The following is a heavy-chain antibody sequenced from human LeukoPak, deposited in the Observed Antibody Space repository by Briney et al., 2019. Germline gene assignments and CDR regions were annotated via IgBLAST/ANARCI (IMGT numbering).Heavy chain of an antibody. CDR3: ARVRGYSSSMDV. Sequence: ASVKVSCKASGYTFTGYYMHWVRQAPGQGLEWMGWMNPNSGNTGYAQKFQGRVTITRNTSISTAYMELSSLRSEDTAVYYCARVRGYSSSMDVWGKGTTVTVSS. D-gene: IGHD6-6*01. CDR1: GYTFTGYY. J-gene: IGHJ6*04. V-gene: IGHV1-8*03. CDR2: MNPNSGNT.